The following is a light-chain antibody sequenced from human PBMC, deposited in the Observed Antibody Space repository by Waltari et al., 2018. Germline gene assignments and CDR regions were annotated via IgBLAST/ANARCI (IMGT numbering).Light chain of an antibody. CDR1: SGHSTHI. J-gene: IGLJ3*02. CDR2: VNSDGSH. CDR3: QTGGHGTWV. V-gene: IGLV4-69*01. Sequence: QLVLTQSPSASASLGASVKLNCTLSSGHSTHIIAWLHQQPEKGPRYLMNVNSDGSHNKGVGIPDRFSGSSSGAERYLTISSLQSEDEADYYCQTGGHGTWVFGGGTRLTVL.